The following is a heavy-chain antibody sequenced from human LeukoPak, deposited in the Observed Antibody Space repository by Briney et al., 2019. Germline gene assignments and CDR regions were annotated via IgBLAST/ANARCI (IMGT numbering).Heavy chain of an antibody. J-gene: IGHJ3*02. Sequence: ASVKVSCKASGYTFTSYYMHWVRQAPGQGLEWMGIINPSAGSTSYAQKFQGRVTMTRDTSTSTVYMELSSLRSEDTAVYYCARELRHEKGPYYDSSGYYRHDAFDIWGQGTMVTVSS. CDR3: ARELRHEKGPYYDSSGYYRHDAFDI. CDR2: INPSAGST. D-gene: IGHD3-22*01. CDR1: GYTFTSYY. V-gene: IGHV1-46*01.